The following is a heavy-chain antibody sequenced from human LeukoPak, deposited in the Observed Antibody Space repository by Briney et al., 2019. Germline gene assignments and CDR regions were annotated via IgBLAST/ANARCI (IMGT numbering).Heavy chain of an antibody. CDR3: ARSNLKIGYGFDY. J-gene: IGHJ4*02. D-gene: IGHD2-15*01. CDR2: IYSGGST. Sequence: GGSLRLSCAASGFTFSSYAMSWVRQAPGKGLEWVSVIYSGGSTYYADSVKGRFTISRDNSKNTLYLQMNSLRTEDTAVYYCARSNLKIGYGFDYWGQGTLVTVSS. CDR1: GFTFSSYA. V-gene: IGHV3-53*01.